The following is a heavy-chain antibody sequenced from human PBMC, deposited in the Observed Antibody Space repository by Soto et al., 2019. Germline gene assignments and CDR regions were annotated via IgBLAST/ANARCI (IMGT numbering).Heavy chain of an antibody. V-gene: IGHV1-18*01. CDR2: IGAHDGNT. D-gene: IGHD3-3*01. J-gene: IGHJ4*02. CDR3: ARGALRVGPFLDH. CDR1: DYSFGYKG. Sequence: QVQLVQSGAEVTKPGASVKVSCKAPDYSFGYKGFTWVRQAPGQGLEWMGWIGAHDGNTNYAQKFRGRVTMTTDTSSNTVNMELKSLRSDDTAQYCCARGALRVGPFLDHWGQGTLVTVYS.